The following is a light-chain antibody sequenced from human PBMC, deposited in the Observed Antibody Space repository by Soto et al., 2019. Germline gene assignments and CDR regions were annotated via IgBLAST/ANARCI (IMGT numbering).Light chain of an antibody. CDR1: QSVSSN. Sequence: EIVMTQSPATLSVSPGERATLPCRASQSVSSNLAWYQQKPGQAPRLLIYDASTRATGIPGRFSGSVSGTEFTLTISSLQSEDFALYYCQQYKKWPLITFGQGTRLEIK. CDR2: DAS. V-gene: IGKV3-15*01. J-gene: IGKJ5*01. CDR3: QQYKKWPLIT.